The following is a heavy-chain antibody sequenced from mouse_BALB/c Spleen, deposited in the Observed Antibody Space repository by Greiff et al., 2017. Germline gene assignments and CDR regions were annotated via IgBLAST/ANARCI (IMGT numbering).Heavy chain of an antibody. J-gene: IGHJ4*01. Sequence: VHVKQSGPELVKPGASVKMSCKASGYTFTSYVMHWVKQKPGQGLEWIGYINPYNDGTKYNEKFKGKATLTSDKSSSTAYMELSSLTSEDSAVYYCARTPRGGAMDYWGQGTSVTVSS. CDR3: ARTPRGGAMDY. V-gene: IGHV1-14*01. CDR1: GYTFTSYV. CDR2: INPYNDGT.